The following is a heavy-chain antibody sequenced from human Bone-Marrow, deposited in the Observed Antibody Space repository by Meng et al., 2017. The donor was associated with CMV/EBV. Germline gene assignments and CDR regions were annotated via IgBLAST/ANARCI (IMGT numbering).Heavy chain of an antibody. V-gene: IGHV1-69*06. CDR3: AREGIPPESPGDAFDI. CDR1: GGTFSSYA. D-gene: IGHD2-2*01. Sequence: SVKVSCKASGGTFSSYAISWVRQAPGQGLEWMGGIIPIFGTANYAQKFQGRVTITADKSTSTAYMELSSLRSEDTAVDYCAREGIPPESPGDAFDIWGQGTMVTVSS. J-gene: IGHJ3*02. CDR2: IIPIFGTA.